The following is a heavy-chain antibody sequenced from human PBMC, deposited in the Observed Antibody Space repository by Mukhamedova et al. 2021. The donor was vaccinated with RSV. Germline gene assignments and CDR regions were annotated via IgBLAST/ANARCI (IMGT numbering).Heavy chain of an antibody. CDR3: ASQGGPGTFDWYFDL. D-gene: IGHD3-10*01. V-gene: IGHV3-30*04. CDR2: ISYDGSNK. Sequence: YAMHWVRQAPGKGLEWVAVISYDGSNKYYADSVKGRFTISRDNSKNTLYLQMNSLRAEDTAVYYCASQGGPGTFDWYFDLWGRGT. J-gene: IGHJ2*01. CDR1: YA.